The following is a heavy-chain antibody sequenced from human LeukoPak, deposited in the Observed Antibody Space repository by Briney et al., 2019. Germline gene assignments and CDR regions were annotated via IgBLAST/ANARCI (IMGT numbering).Heavy chain of an antibody. CDR3: ARPVTYYYDSSGYTDAFDI. J-gene: IGHJ3*02. Sequence: SETLSLTCTVSGGSISSYYWSWIRQPAGKGLEWIGRIHTSGSTNYNPSLKSRVTMSVDTSKNQFSLKLSSVTAADTAVYYCARPVTYYYDSSGYTDAFDIWGQGTMVTVSS. CDR2: IHTSGST. CDR1: GGSISSYY. V-gene: IGHV4-4*07. D-gene: IGHD3-22*01.